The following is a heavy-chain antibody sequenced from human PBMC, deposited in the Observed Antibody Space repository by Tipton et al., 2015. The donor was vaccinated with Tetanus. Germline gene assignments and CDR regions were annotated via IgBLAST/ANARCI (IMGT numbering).Heavy chain of an antibody. Sequence: LRLSCTVSGDSIDGGFKNWGWIRQQPGKGLEWIGYIDYRGNTYYNPSLRRRVTFSFDTSENQFSLKLTSVTAADTAVYYCARGLPREPWYFDSWGQGMQVTVSS. V-gene: IGHV4-31*02. D-gene: IGHD1-26*01. J-gene: IGHJ4*02. CDR2: IDYRGNT. CDR3: ARGLPREPWYFDS. CDR1: GDSIDGGFKN.